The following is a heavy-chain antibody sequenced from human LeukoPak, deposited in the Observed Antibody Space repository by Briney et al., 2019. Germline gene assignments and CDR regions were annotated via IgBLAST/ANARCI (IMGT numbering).Heavy chain of an antibody. CDR1: EFTFSNYA. J-gene: IGHJ5*02. CDR3: AKSGGPLNNWFDP. Sequence: GGSLRLSCAASEFTFSNYAMSWVRQAPGKGLEWVSAISGSGESTYYGDSVKGQFTISRDNSKNTLHLQMNSLRAEDTAVYYCAKSGGPLNNWFDPWGQGTLVTVSS. D-gene: IGHD3-10*01. V-gene: IGHV3-23*01. CDR2: ISGSGEST.